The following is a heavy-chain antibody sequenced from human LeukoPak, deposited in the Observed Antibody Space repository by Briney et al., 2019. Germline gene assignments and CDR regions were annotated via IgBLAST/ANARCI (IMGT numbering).Heavy chain of an antibody. J-gene: IGHJ4*02. Sequence: SETLSLTCTVSGGSISSSSYYWGWIRQPPGKGLEWIGSIYYSGSTYYNPSLKSRVTILVDTSKNQFSLKLSSVTAADTAVYYCARANYYDSSGSDYWGQGTLVTVSS. D-gene: IGHD3-22*01. CDR3: ARANYYDSSGSDY. V-gene: IGHV4-39*07. CDR1: GGSISSSSYY. CDR2: IYYSGST.